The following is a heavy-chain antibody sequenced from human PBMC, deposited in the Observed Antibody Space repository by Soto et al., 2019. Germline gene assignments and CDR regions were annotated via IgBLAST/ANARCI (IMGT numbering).Heavy chain of an antibody. CDR1: GFTFSSYA. Sequence: GWSLRLSCAASGFTFSSYAMHWVRQAPGKGLEWVAVISYDGSNKYYADSVKGRFTISRDNSKNTLYLQMNSLRAEDTAVYYCARTAPSPQDYYYGMDVWGQGTTVTVSS. V-gene: IGHV3-30-3*01. J-gene: IGHJ6*02. CDR2: ISYDGSNK. CDR3: ARTAPSPQDYYYGMDV.